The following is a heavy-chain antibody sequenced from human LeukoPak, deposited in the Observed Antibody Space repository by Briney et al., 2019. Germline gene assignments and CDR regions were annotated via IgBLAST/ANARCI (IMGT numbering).Heavy chain of an antibody. D-gene: IGHD5-18*01. Sequence: GGSLRLSCAASGFTFSRSAMTWVRQTPGKGLDWVSSISSSGNTYYADSVKGRFTISRDNSKNMLYLQMNSLRAEGTAVYYCAKGGTTWIQLWLVDYWGQGTLVTVSS. CDR3: AKGGTTWIQLWLVDY. CDR1: GFTFSRSA. CDR2: ISSSGNT. V-gene: IGHV3-23*01. J-gene: IGHJ4*02.